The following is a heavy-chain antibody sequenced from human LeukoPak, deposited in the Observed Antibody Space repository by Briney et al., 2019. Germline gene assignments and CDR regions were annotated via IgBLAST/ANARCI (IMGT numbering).Heavy chain of an antibody. J-gene: IGHJ3*02. D-gene: IGHD3-3*02. CDR3: ARWHFTSFAFDI. CDR1: GYTFTSYY. V-gene: IGHV1-46*01. Sequence: ASVTVSCTASGYTFTSYYMHWVRQAPGQGLEWMGIINPSGGSTSYAQKFQGRVTMTRDTSTSTVYMELSSLRSEDTAVYYCARWHFTSFAFDIWGQGTMVTVSS. CDR2: INPSGGST.